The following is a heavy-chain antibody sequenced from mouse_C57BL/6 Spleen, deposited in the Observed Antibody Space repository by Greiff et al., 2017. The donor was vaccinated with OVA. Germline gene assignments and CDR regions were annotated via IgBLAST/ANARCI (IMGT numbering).Heavy chain of an antibody. D-gene: IGHD1-1*01. Sequence: QVQLQQSGAELVRPGASVTLSCKASGYTFTDYEMHWVKQTPVHGLEWIGAIDPETGGTAYNQKFKGKAILTADKSSSTAYMELRSLTSEDSAVYYCTRSPVVAPYYFDYWGQGTTLTVSS. CDR1: GYTFTDYE. CDR3: TRSPVVAPYYFDY. CDR2: IDPETGGT. J-gene: IGHJ2*01. V-gene: IGHV1-15*01.